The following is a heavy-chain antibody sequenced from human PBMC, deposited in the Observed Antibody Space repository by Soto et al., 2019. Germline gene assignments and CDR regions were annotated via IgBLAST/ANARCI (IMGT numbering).Heavy chain of an antibody. Sequence: EASVKVSCKVSGYTLTELSMHCVRQAPGKGLEWMGGFDPEDGETIYAQKFQGRVTMTEDTSTDTAYMELSSLRSEDTAVYYCAIPDYGGPDDAFDIWGQGTMVNVSS. CDR2: FDPEDGET. J-gene: IGHJ3*02. CDR3: AIPDYGGPDDAFDI. D-gene: IGHD4-17*01. CDR1: GYTLTELS. V-gene: IGHV1-24*01.